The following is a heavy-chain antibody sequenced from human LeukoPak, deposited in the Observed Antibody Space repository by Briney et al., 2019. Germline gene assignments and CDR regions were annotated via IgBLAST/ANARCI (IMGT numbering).Heavy chain of an antibody. D-gene: IGHD2-2*01. V-gene: IGHV3-30*01. CDR1: GFTFSTYE. Sequence: PGRSLRLSCAGSGFTFSTYEMHWVRQAPGKGLEWVAVISSDGSDKDYADSVKGRFTISRDNSKNTLYLQMNSLRAEDTAVYYFARDRHCSSISCFNAFDIWGQGTVVTVSS. CDR2: ISSDGSDK. CDR3: ARDRHCSSISCFNAFDI. J-gene: IGHJ3*02.